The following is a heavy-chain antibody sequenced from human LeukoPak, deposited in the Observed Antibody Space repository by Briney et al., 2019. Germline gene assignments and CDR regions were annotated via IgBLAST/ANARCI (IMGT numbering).Heavy chain of an antibody. CDR3: ASLRKIYYDSSGYDY. CDR2: IYYSGST. D-gene: IGHD3-22*01. V-gene: IGHV4-39*01. Sequence: WETLSLTCTVSGGSISSSSYYWGWIRQPPGKGLEWIGSIYYSGSTYYNPSLKSRVTISVDTSKNQFSLKLSSVTAADTAVYYCASLRKIYYDSSGYDYWGQGTLVTVSS. J-gene: IGHJ4*02. CDR1: GGSISSSSYY.